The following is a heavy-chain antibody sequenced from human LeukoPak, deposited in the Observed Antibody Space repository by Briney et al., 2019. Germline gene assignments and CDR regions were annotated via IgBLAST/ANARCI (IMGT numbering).Heavy chain of an antibody. CDR2: IYPDDSDT. CDR1: GYSFISYS. J-gene: IGHJ4*02. Sequence: GESLKISCKGSGYSFISYSFGWVRQMPVKGLEWMGVIYPDDSDTRYSPSFQGQVTISADKSISTAYLQWSSLKASDTAMYYCARRAANSPFDYWGQGALVTVSS. CDR3: ARRAANSPFDY. V-gene: IGHV5-51*01. D-gene: IGHD4-23*01.